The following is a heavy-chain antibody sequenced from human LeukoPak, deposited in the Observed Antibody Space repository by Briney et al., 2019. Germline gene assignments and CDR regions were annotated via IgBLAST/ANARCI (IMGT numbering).Heavy chain of an antibody. CDR3: ARDLEETVTAFDY. CDR2: IYYSGTT. CDR1: GGSLSSGDYY. J-gene: IGHJ4*02. V-gene: IGHV4-30-4*01. Sequence: SETLSLTCSVSGGSLSSGDYYWSWVRQPPGKGLEWIGYIYYSGTTYYSPSLKSRLNISIDTSKTQFSLNLSSVTAADTAVYYCARDLEETVTAFDYWGQETLVTVSS. D-gene: IGHD2-21*02.